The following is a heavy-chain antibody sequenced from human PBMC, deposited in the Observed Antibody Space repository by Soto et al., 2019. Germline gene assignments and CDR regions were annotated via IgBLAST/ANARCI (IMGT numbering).Heavy chain of an antibody. V-gene: IGHV4-34*01. Sequence: QVQLQQWGAGLLKPSETLSLTCAVYGGSFSGYYWSWIRQPPGKGLEWIGEINHSGSTNYNPSLKSRVTISVDTSKNQFSLKLSSVTAADTAVYYCGRRDCGGDCYPYYFDYWGQGTLVTVSS. CDR3: GRRDCGGDCYPYYFDY. CDR2: INHSGST. D-gene: IGHD2-21*01. J-gene: IGHJ4*02. CDR1: GGSFSGYY.